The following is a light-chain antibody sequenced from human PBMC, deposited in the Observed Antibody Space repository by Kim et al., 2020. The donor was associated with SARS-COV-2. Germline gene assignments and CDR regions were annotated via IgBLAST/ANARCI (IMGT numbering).Light chain of an antibody. CDR2: EVS. V-gene: IGLV2-8*01. CDR3: SSYAGSNNLI. Sequence: QSALTQPPSASGSPGQSVTISCTGTSSDVGGYYYVSWYQHHPGKAPKLLIYEVSERPSGVPDRFSGSKSGNTASLTDSGLQAEDEADYYCSSYAGSNNLIFGGGTQLTVL. J-gene: IGLJ2*01. CDR1: SSDVGGYYY.